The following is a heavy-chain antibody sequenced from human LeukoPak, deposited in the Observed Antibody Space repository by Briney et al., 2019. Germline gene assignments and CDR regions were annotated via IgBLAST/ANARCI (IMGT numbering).Heavy chain of an antibody. CDR3: ARRDGVVRGVPDY. D-gene: IGHD3-10*01. V-gene: IGHV4-38-2*02. Sequence: SETLSLTCTVSGYSISSGYYWGWIRQPPGKGLEWIGSIYHSGSTNYNPSLKSRVTISVDTSKNQFSLKLSSVTAADTAVYYCARRDGVVRGVPDYWGQGTLVTVSS. J-gene: IGHJ4*02. CDR1: GYSISSGYY. CDR2: IYHSGST.